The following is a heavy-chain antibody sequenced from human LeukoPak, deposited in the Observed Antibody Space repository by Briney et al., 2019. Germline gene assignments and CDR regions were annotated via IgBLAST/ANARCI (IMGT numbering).Heavy chain of an antibody. CDR3: ARGVWFGESLGSGSDY. CDR2: MNPDGSEK. CDR1: GFTLSTYW. V-gene: IGHV3-7*01. D-gene: IGHD3-10*01. Sequence: GGSLRLSCAASGFTLSTYWMNWVRQAPGKGLEWVANMNPDGSEKNYVDSVKGRFTISRDNAKNSLYLQMNSPRVEDTAVYYCARGVWFGESLGSGSDYWGQGTLVTVSS. J-gene: IGHJ4*02.